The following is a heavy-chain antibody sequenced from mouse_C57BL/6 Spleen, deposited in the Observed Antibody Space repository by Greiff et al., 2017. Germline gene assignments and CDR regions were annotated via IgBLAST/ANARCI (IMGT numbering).Heavy chain of an antibody. D-gene: IGHD1-1*01. V-gene: IGHV5-17*01. CDR3: ARGGLLRDAMDY. CDR2: ISSGSSTI. Sequence: EVKLVESGGGLVKPGGSLKLSCAASGFTFSDYGMHWVRQAPEKGLEWVAYISSGSSTIYYADTVKGRFPISRDNAKNTLFLQMTSLRSEDTAMYYCARGGLLRDAMDYWGQGTSVTVSS. J-gene: IGHJ4*01. CDR1: GFTFSDYG.